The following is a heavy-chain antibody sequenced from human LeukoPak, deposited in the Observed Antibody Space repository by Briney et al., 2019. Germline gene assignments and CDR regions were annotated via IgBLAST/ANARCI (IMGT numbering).Heavy chain of an antibody. J-gene: IGHJ4*02. CDR2: IVRRGGS. Sequence: PGGSLRLSCAASGFTFSNAWMSWIRQAPGKGLEWIGEIVRRGGSNYIPSLKSRATMSIDTSNNQFSLKLRSATAADTAVYFCARGIRPGYYFDYWGQGTLVTVSS. CDR3: ARGIRPGYYFDY. V-gene: IGHV4-34*01. CDR1: GFTFSNAW. D-gene: IGHD3-16*01.